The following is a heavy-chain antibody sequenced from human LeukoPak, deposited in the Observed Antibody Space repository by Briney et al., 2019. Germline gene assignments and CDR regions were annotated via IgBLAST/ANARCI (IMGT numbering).Heavy chain of an antibody. CDR1: GFTFSSYT. CDR3: AREVNWRFDY. D-gene: IGHD1-1*01. Sequence: GGSLRLSCAASGFTFSSYTMYWVRQAPGKGLEYVSAISSNGGSTYYANSVKGRFTISRDNSKDTLYLQMGSLRGEDMAVYYCAREVNWRFDYWGQGTLVTVSS. V-gene: IGHV3-64*01. J-gene: IGHJ4*02. CDR2: ISSNGGST.